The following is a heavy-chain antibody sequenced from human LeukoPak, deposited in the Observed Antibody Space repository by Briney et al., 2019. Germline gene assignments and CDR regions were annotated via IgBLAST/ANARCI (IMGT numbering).Heavy chain of an antibody. D-gene: IGHD3-9*01. CDR2: ISISGSNI. J-gene: IGHJ3*02. Sequence: GGSLRLSCAASGFTFSSYEMNWVRQAPGKGLEWVSYISISGSNIYYADSVKGRFTISRDKAKNSLYLQMNSLRAEDKAVYYCAGNRYDILAGLAFDIWGQGTMVTVSS. V-gene: IGHV3-48*03. CDR3: AGNRYDILAGLAFDI. CDR1: GFTFSSYE.